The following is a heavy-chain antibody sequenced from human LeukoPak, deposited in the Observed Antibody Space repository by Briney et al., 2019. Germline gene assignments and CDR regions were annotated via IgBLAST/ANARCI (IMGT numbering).Heavy chain of an antibody. Sequence: PGGSLRLSCAASGFTFSSYAMHWVRQAPGKGLEWVAVISYDGSNKYYADSVKGRFTISRDNSKNTLYLQMNSLRAEDTAVYYCATDSYDYTWGQGTLVTVSS. CDR2: ISYDGSNK. CDR1: GFTFSSYA. CDR3: ATDSYDYT. D-gene: IGHD4-11*01. J-gene: IGHJ5*02. V-gene: IGHV3-30-3*01.